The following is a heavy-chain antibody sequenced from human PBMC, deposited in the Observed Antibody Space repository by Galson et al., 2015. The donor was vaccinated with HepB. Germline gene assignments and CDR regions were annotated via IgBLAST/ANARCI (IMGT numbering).Heavy chain of an antibody. CDR1: GFSLSTSGMC. CDR2: IDWDDDK. D-gene: IGHD4-23*01. Sequence: PALVKPTQTLTLTCTFSGFSLSTSGMCVSWIRQPPGKALEWLALIDWDDDKYYSTSLKTRLTISKDTSKNQVVLTMTNMDPVDTATYYCARIEYGGNGVGAFDIWGQGTMVTVSS. J-gene: IGHJ3*02. V-gene: IGHV2-70*01. CDR3: ARIEYGGNGVGAFDI.